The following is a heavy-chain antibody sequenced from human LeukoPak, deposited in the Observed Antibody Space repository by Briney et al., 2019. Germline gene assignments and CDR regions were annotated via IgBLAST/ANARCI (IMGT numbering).Heavy chain of an antibody. CDR1: GYSISSSNW. CDR2: IYYSGST. V-gene: IGHV4-28*01. CDR3: ARSASPYSSEYYFDY. J-gene: IGHJ4*02. D-gene: IGHD6-19*01. Sequence: SETLSLTCAVSGYSISSSNWWGWIRPPPGKGLEWIGYIYYSGSTHYNPSLKSRVIMSVDTSKNQFSLKLSSVTAADTAVYYCARSASPYSSEYYFDYWGQGTLVTVSS.